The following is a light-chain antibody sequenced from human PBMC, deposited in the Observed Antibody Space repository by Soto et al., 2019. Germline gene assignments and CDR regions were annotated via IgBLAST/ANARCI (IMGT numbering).Light chain of an antibody. J-gene: IGKJ1*01. CDR3: QQSYSTPRT. CDR1: QSISSY. CDR2: AAS. V-gene: IGKV1-39*01. Sequence: IQMPQSPSSLSASVGDRVTITCRASQSISSYLNWYQQKPGNAPKLLIYAASILQSGVPSRFSGSGSGTDFTLTISSLQPEDFATYYCQQSYSTPRTFGQGTKVDIK.